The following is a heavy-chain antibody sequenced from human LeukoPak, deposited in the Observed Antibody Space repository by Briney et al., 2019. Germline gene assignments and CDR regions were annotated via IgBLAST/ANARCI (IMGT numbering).Heavy chain of an antibody. D-gene: IGHD3-22*01. CDR3: AKVINSGYYYYFDY. Sequence: GGSLRLSCAASGLTVSSNYMSWVRQAPGKGLEWVSAISHSSSGTYYVDSVKGRFTIYRDNSKNTLYMQMNSLRAEDTAIYYCAKVINSGYYYYFDYWGQGTLVTVSS. J-gene: IGHJ4*02. CDR2: ISHSSSGT. V-gene: IGHV3-23*01. CDR1: GLTVSSNY.